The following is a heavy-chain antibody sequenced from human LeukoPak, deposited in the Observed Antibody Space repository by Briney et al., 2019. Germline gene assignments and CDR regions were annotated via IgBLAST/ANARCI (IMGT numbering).Heavy chain of an antibody. D-gene: IGHD4-17*01. CDR2: IKQDGSEK. Sequence: QSGGSLRLSCAASGFTFSSYWMSWVRQAPGKGLEWVANIKQDGSEKYYVDSVKGRFTISRDNAKNSLYLQMNSLRAEDTAVYYCAKDMSVTTGGYFDYWGQGTLVTVSS. V-gene: IGHV3-7*03. J-gene: IGHJ4*02. CDR3: AKDMSVTTGGYFDY. CDR1: GFTFSSYW.